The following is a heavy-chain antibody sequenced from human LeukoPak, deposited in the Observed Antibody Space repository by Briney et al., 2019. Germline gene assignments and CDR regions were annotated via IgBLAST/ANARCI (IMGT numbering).Heavy chain of an antibody. CDR3: ARSIAVAVSS. V-gene: IGHV4-34*01. Sequence: SETLSLTCAVYGGSFSGYYWSWIRQPPGKGLEWIGEINHSGSTNYNPSLKSRVTISVDTSKNQFSLKPSSVTAADTAVYYCARSIAVAVSSWGQGTLVTVSS. D-gene: IGHD6-19*01. CDR2: INHSGST. CDR1: GGSFSGYY. J-gene: IGHJ5*02.